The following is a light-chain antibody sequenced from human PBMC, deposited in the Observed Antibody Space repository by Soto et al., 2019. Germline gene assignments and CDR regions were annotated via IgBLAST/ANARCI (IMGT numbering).Light chain of an antibody. CDR2: GGS. CDR1: QSVTSTY. J-gene: IGKJ2*03. Sequence: DIVLTQSPVTLSLSPGERATLSCRASQSVTSTYLAWYQQKPGQSPRLIIYGGSTRASGFPDRFSGGGSGTDFTLTISRLEPEDSAVYYCHCQQFDSSRVYSFCQGTKLEI. CDR3: QQFDSSRVYS. V-gene: IGKV3-20*01.